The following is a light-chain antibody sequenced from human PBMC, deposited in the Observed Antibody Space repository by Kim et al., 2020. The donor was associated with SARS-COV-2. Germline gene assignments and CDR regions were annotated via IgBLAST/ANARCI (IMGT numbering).Light chain of an antibody. CDR3: QAWDRSTAV. CDR1: RVGDKH. V-gene: IGLV3-1*01. CDR2: QDN. J-gene: IGLJ2*01. Sequence: SYELTHPPSVSVSPGHTVTITCSGDRVGDKHSCWYQQQSGQSPVLLISQDNQRPSGLPERFSGSNSGKTATLPISATQALDEADSYCQAWDRSTAVFG.